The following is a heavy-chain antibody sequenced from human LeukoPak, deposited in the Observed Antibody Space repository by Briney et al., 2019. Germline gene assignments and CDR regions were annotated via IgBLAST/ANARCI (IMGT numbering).Heavy chain of an antibody. J-gene: IGHJ2*01. Sequence: GESLKISCQASGYTFTSYWIGWVRQMPGKGLECMGIIYPDDSDTTYSPSFQGQVTISADKSFSTAYLQWSSLKASDTAIYYCARLGGDTYYFGPASYPNWYLDLWGRGTLVTVSS. CDR1: GYTFTSYW. V-gene: IGHV5-51*01. D-gene: IGHD3-10*01. CDR3: ARLGGDTYYFGPASYPNWYLDL. CDR2: IYPDDSDT.